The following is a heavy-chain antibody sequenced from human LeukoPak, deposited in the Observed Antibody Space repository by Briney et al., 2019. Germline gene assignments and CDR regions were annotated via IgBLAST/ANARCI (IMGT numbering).Heavy chain of an antibody. CDR1: GFTFSSYS. D-gene: IGHD6-13*01. Sequence: GGSLRLSCAASGFTFSSYSMNWVRQAPGKGLEWVSSISSSSSYIYYADSVKGRFIISRDNAKNSLYLQMNSLRAEDTAVYYCAREAAAGTRDYWGQGTLVTVSS. J-gene: IGHJ4*02. CDR3: AREAAAGTRDY. CDR2: ISSSSSYI. V-gene: IGHV3-21*01.